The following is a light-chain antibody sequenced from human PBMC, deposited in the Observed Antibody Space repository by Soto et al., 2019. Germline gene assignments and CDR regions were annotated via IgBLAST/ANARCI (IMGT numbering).Light chain of an antibody. CDR1: QSVLYSSNNKNY. V-gene: IGKV4-1*01. CDR2: WAS. CDR3: QQYYGLPRT. J-gene: IGKJ1*01. Sequence: DIVMTQSPDSLAVSLGERATINCKSSQSVLYSSNNKNYLAWYQQKPGQPPKLLIYWASTRESGVPDRFSGSGSGTDFTLTISSLQAEDVAVYYCQQYYGLPRTFGQGTKVEIK.